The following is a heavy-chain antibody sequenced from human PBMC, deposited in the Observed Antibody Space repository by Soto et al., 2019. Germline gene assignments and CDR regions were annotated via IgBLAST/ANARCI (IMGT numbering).Heavy chain of an antibody. Sequence: GGSLRLSCAASGFTVSSSQMTWVRQAPGKALEWVSVIFIGGTTRYAVSVKGRFTISRDYSKNTVYLQMNSLRAEDTAVYYCVRASETWYLDYWGQGTLVTVSS. J-gene: IGHJ4*02. CDR2: IFIGGTT. V-gene: IGHV3-53*01. CDR3: VRASETWYLDY. CDR1: GFTVSSSQ.